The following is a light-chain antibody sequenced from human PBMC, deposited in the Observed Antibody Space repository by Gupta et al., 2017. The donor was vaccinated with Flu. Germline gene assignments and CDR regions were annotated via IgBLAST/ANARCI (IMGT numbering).Light chain of an antibody. CDR1: KNVNSN. CDR2: GAA. CDR3: QQYYNWTLIT. Sequence: ATVYVASGERDTRSCSASKNVNSNLAWYQQKPGQAPRLLIYGAATRDTGSPARFSGSGCATEVTLTISSRQSEDFAVYYCQQYYNWTLITFGQGTRLEIK. J-gene: IGKJ5*01. V-gene: IGKV3-15*01.